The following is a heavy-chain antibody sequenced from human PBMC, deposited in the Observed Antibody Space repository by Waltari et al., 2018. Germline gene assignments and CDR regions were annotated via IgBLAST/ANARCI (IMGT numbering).Heavy chain of an antibody. D-gene: IGHD6-25*01. CDR2: LWYDGSNE. Sequence: QVQLVESGGGVVQPGGSLSLSCVASGFTFSDYAMHWVRQAPGKGLGWVGVLWYDGSNEKYGDSGGGRFTISRDNSKNTVYLQMSSLRADDTAIYYCARGAAPGYFDYWGQGTLVTVSS. J-gene: IGHJ4*02. V-gene: IGHV3-33*01. CDR1: GFTFSDYA. CDR3: ARGAAPGYFDY.